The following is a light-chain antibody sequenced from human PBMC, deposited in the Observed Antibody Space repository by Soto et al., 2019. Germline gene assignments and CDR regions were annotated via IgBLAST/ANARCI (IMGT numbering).Light chain of an antibody. Sequence: EIVLTQSPATLSLSPGERATLSCRASQSVSSYLAWYQQRPGQAPRLLIYDASSRATVIQARFSGSGSGTDFTLTISSLEHEDFAVSSCQQGTSWPLTVGGGTKVEIK. J-gene: IGKJ4*01. V-gene: IGKV3-11*01. CDR2: DAS. CDR3: QQGTSWPLT. CDR1: QSVSSY.